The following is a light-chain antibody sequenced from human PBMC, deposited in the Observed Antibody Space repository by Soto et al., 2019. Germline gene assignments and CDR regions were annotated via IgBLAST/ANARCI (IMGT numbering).Light chain of an antibody. V-gene: IGKV3-11*01. Sequence: EIVLTQSPATLSLSPGERATLSCRASQSVSSYLAWYQQKPGQAPRLLIYDASNRAPGIPARFSGSGSGTDFTLTISSLEPDDFAVYYCQQRSNWPPLTFGGGTKVEIK. CDR3: QQRSNWPPLT. CDR1: QSVSSY. J-gene: IGKJ4*01. CDR2: DAS.